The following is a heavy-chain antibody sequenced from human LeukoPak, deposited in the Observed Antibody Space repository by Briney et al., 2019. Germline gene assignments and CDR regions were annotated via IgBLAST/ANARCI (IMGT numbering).Heavy chain of an antibody. CDR1: GGTFSSYT. CDR2: NIPILGIA. V-gene: IGHV1-69*02. Sequence: SVKVSCKASGGTFSSYTISWVRQAPGQGLEWMERNIPILGIANYAQKFQGRVTITADKSTSTAYMELSSLRSEDTAVYYCARLAVVVPAAIWESGWFDPWGQGTLVTVSS. J-gene: IGHJ5*02. CDR3: ARLAVVVPAAIWESGWFDP. D-gene: IGHD2-2*02.